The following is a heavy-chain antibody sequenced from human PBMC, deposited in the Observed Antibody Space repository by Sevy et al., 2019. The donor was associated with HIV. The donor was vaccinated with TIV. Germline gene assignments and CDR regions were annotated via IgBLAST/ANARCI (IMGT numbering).Heavy chain of an antibody. CDR1: GGSISSGGYY. CDR3: ARERYLRGFRGSGGMGV. D-gene: IGHD3-10*02. J-gene: IGHJ6*02. Sequence: SETLSLTCTVSGGSISSGGYYWSWIRQHPGKGLEWIGYIYYSGSTYYNPSLKSRVTISVDTSKNQFSLKLSSVTAADTAVYYCARERYLRGFRGSGGMGVWGQGTTVTVSS. CDR2: IYYSGST. V-gene: IGHV4-31*03.